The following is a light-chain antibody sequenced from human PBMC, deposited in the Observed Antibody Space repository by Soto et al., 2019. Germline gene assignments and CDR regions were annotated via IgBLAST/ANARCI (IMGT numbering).Light chain of an antibody. Sequence: QPVLTQSPSASASLGASVKLTCTLSSGHSSYAIAWHQQQPEKGTRYLMKFNSDGSHSKGDGIPDRFSGSSSGAERYLTISSLQSEDEADYYCQTWGSGIVVFGGGTKLTVL. CDR3: QTWGSGIVV. J-gene: IGLJ2*01. CDR2: FNSDGSH. V-gene: IGLV4-69*01. CDR1: SGHSSYA.